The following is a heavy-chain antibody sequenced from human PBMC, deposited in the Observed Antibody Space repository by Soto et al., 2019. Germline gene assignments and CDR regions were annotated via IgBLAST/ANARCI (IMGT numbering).Heavy chain of an antibody. D-gene: IGHD3-3*01. V-gene: IGHV1-69*13. Sequence: SVKVSCKASGGTFSSYAISWVRQAPGQGLEWMGGIIPIFGTANYAQKFQGRVTITADESTSTAYMELSSLRSEDTAVYYCWAPPYDFWSGYYVRLGDYWGQGTLVTVSS. CDR2: IIPIFGTA. CDR1: GGTFSSYA. J-gene: IGHJ4*02. CDR3: WAPPYDFWSGYYVRLGDY.